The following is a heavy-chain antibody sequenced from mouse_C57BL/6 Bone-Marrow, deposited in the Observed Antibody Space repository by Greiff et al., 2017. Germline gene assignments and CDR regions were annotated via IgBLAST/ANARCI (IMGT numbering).Heavy chain of an antibody. Sequence: VQLQQPGAELVKPGASVKLSCKASGYTFTSYWMQWVKQRPGQGLEWIGEIDPSDSYTNYNQKFKGKATLTVDTSSSTAYMQLSSLTSEDSAVYYCATITGTFDYWGQGTTLTVSS. CDR1: GYTFTSYW. CDR2: IDPSDSYT. CDR3: ATITGTFDY. D-gene: IGHD4-1*01. V-gene: IGHV1-50*01. J-gene: IGHJ2*01.